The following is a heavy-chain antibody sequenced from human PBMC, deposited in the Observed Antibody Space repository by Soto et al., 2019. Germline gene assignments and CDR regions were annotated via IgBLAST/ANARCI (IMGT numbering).Heavy chain of an antibody. V-gene: IGHV3-23*01. CDR3: ARGITDIVIIPAALDY. CDR2: ISGSGTST. J-gene: IGHJ4*02. Sequence: GGSLRLSCAASGFTFSGSAMSWVRQAPGKGLEWVAGISGSGTSTHYADSVKGRFTISRDNSKNTLYLQLNSLRAEETAVYYCARGITDIVIIPAALDYWGQGTLVTVSS. D-gene: IGHD2-2*01. CDR1: GFTFSGSA.